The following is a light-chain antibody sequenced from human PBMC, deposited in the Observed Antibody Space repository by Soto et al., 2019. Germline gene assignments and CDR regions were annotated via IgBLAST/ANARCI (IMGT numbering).Light chain of an antibody. CDR2: DAS. CDR1: QSVRIY. Sequence: EIVLTQSPATVSFSPGERATLSCRASQSVRIYLAWYQQKPGQAPRLLIYDASNRSTGIPARFTGSGSGTDFTLTISSLEPEDFAVYYCQQRNNWIITFGHGTRLEIK. CDR3: QQRNNWIIT. V-gene: IGKV3-11*01. J-gene: IGKJ5*01.